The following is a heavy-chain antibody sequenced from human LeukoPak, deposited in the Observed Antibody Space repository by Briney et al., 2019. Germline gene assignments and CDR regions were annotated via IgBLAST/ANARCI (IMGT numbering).Heavy chain of an antibody. V-gene: IGHV1-46*01. CDR3: ARGFVYGDFWSGWEGFDY. Sequence: ASVKVSCKASGYTFTGYYMHWVRQAAGQGLEWMGIINPNSGHTVYAQKFQGRVTMTRDTSTTTVDMELSSLRSDDTAVYYCARGFVYGDFWSGWEGFDYWGQGSLVTVSS. CDR2: INPNSGHT. D-gene: IGHD3-3*01. J-gene: IGHJ4*02. CDR1: GYTFTGYY.